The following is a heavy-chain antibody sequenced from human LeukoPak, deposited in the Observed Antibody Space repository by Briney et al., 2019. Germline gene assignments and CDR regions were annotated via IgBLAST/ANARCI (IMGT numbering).Heavy chain of an antibody. J-gene: IGHJ4*02. CDR2: ISSSGSTI. CDR1: GFTFSDYN. V-gene: IGHV3-11*01. CDR3: ARDTAAAGRSGLDY. D-gene: IGHD6-13*01. Sequence: GGPLRLSWAASGFTFSDYNMSWIRQAPGKGLEWVSYISSSGSTIYYADSVKGRFTISRDNAKNSLYLQMNSLRAEDTAVYYCARDTAAAGRSGLDYWGQGTLVTVSS.